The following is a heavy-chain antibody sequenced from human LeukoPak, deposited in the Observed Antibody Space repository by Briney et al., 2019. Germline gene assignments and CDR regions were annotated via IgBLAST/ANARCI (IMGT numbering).Heavy chain of an antibody. J-gene: IGHJ6*02. CDR1: GFTFRNAW. CDR2: IKSKTDGGTT. V-gene: IGHV3-15*01. Sequence: GGSLRLSCAASGFTFRNAWMSWVRQAPGKGLEWVGRIKSKTDGGTTDYAAPVKGRFTISRDDSKNTLYLQMNSLKTEDTAVYYCTTALRLLWFGELYSGDYGMDVWGQGTTVTVSS. D-gene: IGHD3-10*01. CDR3: TTALRLLWFGELYSGDYGMDV.